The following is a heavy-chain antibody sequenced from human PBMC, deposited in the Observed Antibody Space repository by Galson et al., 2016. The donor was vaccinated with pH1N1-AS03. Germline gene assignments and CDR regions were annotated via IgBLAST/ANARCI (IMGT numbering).Heavy chain of an antibody. Sequence: SVKVSCKASGLTFSSYAISWVRQAPGQGLEWMGGVKGVFRTTNYAQKFQGRITITMDQSTGTAYMEVSSLRAEATAVYYCAKDHSNFYGMDVRGQGTTVTVSS. V-gene: IGHV1-69*05. D-gene: IGHD4-11*01. CDR3: AKDHSNFYGMDV. CDR1: GLTFSSYA. CDR2: VKGVFRTT. J-gene: IGHJ6*02.